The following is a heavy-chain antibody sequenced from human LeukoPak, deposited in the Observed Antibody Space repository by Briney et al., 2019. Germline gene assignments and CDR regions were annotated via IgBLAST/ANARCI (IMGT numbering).Heavy chain of an antibody. V-gene: IGHV1-18*01. CDR1: GYMFTHYG. CDR2: INSAEGGT. Sequence: ASVKVSCKASGYMFTHYGVSWVRQAPGQGLEWMGWINSAEGGTLYAENLQGRVTLTTDTSTSTLYMELRTLRSDDTAVYYCARSSSGWSVDFWGQGTLVTVSS. D-gene: IGHD6-19*01. CDR3: ARSSSGWSVDF. J-gene: IGHJ4*02.